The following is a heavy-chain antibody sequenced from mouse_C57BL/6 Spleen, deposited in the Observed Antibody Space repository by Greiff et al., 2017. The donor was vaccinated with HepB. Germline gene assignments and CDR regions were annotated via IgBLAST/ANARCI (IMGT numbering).Heavy chain of an antibody. V-gene: IGHV5-4*01. J-gene: IGHJ2*01. CDR3: ARENYGYLYYFDY. CDR2: ISDGGSYT. CDR1: GFTFSSYA. Sequence: EVQLVESGGGLVKPGGSLKLSCAASGFTFSSYAMSWVRQTPEKRLEWVATISDGGSYTYYPDNVKGRFTISRDNAKNNLYLQMSHLKSEDTAMYYCARENYGYLYYFDYWGQGTTLTVSS. D-gene: IGHD2-2*01.